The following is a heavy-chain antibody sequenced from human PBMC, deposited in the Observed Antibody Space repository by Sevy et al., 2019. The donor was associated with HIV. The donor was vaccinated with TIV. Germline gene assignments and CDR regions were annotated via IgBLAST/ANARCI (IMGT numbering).Heavy chain of an antibody. D-gene: IGHD6-19*01. Sequence: GGSLRLSCAASGFSVSRNHINWVRQAPGKGQEWISVIYSDGTTQYADSVKGRFTISRDSSNNTVYLQVSSLRADDTAMYYCARRPSSAWYFDFWGQGTLVTVSS. CDR2: IYSDGTT. J-gene: IGHJ4*02. V-gene: IGHV3-53*01. CDR1: GFSVSRNH. CDR3: ARRPSSAWYFDF.